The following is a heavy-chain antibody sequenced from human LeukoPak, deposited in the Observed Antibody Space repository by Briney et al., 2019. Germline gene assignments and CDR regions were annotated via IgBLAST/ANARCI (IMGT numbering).Heavy chain of an antibody. CDR1: GGSISSYY. CDR2: IYTSGST. CDR3: ARGSTSSGGSSSALVWFDP. J-gene: IGHJ5*02. Sequence: KTSETLSLTCTVSGGSISSYYWSWIRQPAGKGLEWIGRIYTSGSTNYNPSLKSRVTMSVDTSKNQFSLKLSSVTAADTAVYYCARGSTSSGGSSSALVWFDPWGQGTLVTVSS. D-gene: IGHD6-6*01. V-gene: IGHV4-4*07.